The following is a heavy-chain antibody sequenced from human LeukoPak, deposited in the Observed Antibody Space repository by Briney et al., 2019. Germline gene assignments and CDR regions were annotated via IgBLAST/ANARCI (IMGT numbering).Heavy chain of an antibody. J-gene: IGHJ4*02. CDR3: ARVHSSGWYGDGDFDY. CDR1: GYTFTGYY. V-gene: IGHV1-2*02. CDR2: INPNSGGT. D-gene: IGHD6-19*01. Sequence: ASVKVSCKASGYTFTGYYMHWVRQAPGQGLEWMGWINPNSGGTDYAQKFQGRVTMTRDTSISTAYMELSRLRSDDTAVYYCARVHSSGWYGDGDFDYWGQGTLVTVSS.